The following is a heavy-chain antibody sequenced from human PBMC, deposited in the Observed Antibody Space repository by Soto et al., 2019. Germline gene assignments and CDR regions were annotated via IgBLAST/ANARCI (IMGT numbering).Heavy chain of an antibody. CDR2: ISSSGSTI. CDR1: GFTFSSYE. D-gene: IGHD4-17*01. Sequence: GGSLSLSCTASGFTFSSYEMNWVRQAPGKGLGWVSYISSSGSTIYYADSVKGRFTISRDNARNSMYLQMNSLSAEDTAVYYCARDDYGDYANWFDPWGQGTLVTVSS. J-gene: IGHJ5*02. CDR3: ARDDYGDYANWFDP. V-gene: IGHV3-48*03.